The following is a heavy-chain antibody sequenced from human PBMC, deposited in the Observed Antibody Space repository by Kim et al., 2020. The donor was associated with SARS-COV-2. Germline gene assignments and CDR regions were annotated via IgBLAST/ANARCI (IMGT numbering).Heavy chain of an antibody. V-gene: IGHV1-69*04. CDR2: IIPILGIA. D-gene: IGHD5-18*01. Sequence: SVKVSCKASGGTFSSYAISWVRQAPGQGLEWMGRIIPILGIANYAQKFQGRVTITADKSTSTAYMELSSLRSEDTAVYYCARDPSYGYGYYYYYGMDVW. CDR1: GGTFSSYA. J-gene: IGHJ6*01. CDR3: ARDPSYGYGYYYYYGMDV.